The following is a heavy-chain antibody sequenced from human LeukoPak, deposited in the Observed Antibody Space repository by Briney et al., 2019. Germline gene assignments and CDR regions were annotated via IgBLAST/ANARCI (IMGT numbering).Heavy chain of an antibody. V-gene: IGHV1-8*03. J-gene: IGHJ4*02. CDR2: MKPNSGDT. D-gene: IGHD3-3*01. Sequence: GASVKVSCKASGYTFTSYDINWVRQATGQGLEWMGWMKPNSGDTGYAQKFQGSVTITRDTSISTAYMELSSLRSEGTAVYYCARGLPSAIFGVATSDWGQGTLVTVSS. CDR3: ARGLPSAIFGVATSD. CDR1: GYTFTSYD.